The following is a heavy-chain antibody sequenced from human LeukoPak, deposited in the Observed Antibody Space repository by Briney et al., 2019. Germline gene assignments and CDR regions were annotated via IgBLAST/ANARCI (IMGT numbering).Heavy chain of an antibody. CDR1: GYTFTSYD. V-gene: IGHV1-8*01. CDR2: MNPNSGNT. J-gene: IGHJ5*02. D-gene: IGHD2-15*01. Sequence: ASVKVSCKASGYTFTSYDINWVRQATGQGLEGMGWMNPNSGNTGYAQKFQGRVTMTRNTSISTAYMELSSLRSEDTAVYYCARARYCSGGSCYRNWFDPWGQGTLVTVSS. CDR3: ARARYCSGGSCYRNWFDP.